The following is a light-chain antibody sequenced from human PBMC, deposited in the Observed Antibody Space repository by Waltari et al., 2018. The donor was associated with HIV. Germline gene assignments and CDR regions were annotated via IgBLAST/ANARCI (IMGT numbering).Light chain of an antibody. Sequence: DVQMTQSPSPLSAFVADRVTITCRASQGIGIFLALFQQKPGKVPNLLISGASTLQSGVPSRFSGSGSGTDFALTISSLQPEDVASYYCQKYNSAPFTFGPGTKVDLK. CDR2: GAS. J-gene: IGKJ3*01. CDR1: QGIGIF. CDR3: QKYNSAPFT. V-gene: IGKV1-27*01.